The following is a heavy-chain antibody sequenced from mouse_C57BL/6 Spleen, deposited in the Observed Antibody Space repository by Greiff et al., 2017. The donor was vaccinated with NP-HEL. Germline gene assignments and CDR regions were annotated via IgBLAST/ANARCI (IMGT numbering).Heavy chain of an antibody. CDR1: GFTFSSYG. CDR3: ARGDYSNRYAMDY. Sequence: VQLKESGGDLVKPGGSLKLSCAASGFTFSSYGMSWVRQTPDKRLEWVATISSGGSYTYYPDSVKGRFTISRDNAKNTLYLQMSSLKSEDTAMYYCARGDYSNRYAMDYWGQGTSVTVSS. J-gene: IGHJ4*01. D-gene: IGHD2-5*01. V-gene: IGHV5-6*01. CDR2: ISSGGSYT.